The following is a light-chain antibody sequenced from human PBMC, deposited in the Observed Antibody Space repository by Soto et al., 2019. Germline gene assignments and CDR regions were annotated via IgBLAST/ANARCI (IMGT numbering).Light chain of an antibody. V-gene: IGLV2-8*01. CDR1: SSDVGGHNY. Sequence: QSALTQSPSASGSPGQSVTISCTGTSSDVGGHNYVSWYQQHPGKAPKLLIYEVIQRPSGVPDRFSGSKSGNTASLTVSGLQAEDEADYYCTSYAGSDNVIFGGGTQLTVL. CDR3: TSYAGSDNVI. J-gene: IGLJ2*01. CDR2: EVI.